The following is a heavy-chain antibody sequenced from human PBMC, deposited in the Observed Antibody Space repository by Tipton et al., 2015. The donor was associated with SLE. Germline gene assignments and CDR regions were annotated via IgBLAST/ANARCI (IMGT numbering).Heavy chain of an antibody. CDR2: VFYTGVT. CDR3: ARVPGLKRSYCYNYYMDG. V-gene: IGHV4-59*12. Sequence: TLSLTCTVSGGSISSYYWSWIRQPPGKGLEWIGYVFYTGVTNHNPSLKGRVTISVDTSKNQLSLRLSSMTAADTAVYYCARVPGLKRSYCYNYYMDGWGRGTTISVSS. CDR1: GGSISSYY. J-gene: IGHJ6*03. D-gene: IGHD1-1*01.